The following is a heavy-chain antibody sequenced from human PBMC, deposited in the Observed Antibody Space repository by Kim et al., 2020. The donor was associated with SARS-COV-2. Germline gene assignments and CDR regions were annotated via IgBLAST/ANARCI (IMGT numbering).Heavy chain of an antibody. CDR3: ARGQVVTGYYKPAGVDY. V-gene: IGHV3-7*01. CDR2: IKEDGSEK. Sequence: GGSLRLSCSGSGFSFGNYWMTWVRRAPGKGLEWVAHIKEDGSEKIYVDSAKGRFTISRDNAENSLFLQMDSLRVEDTAIYYCARGQVVTGYYKPAGVDYWGRGTQVTVSA. D-gene: IGHD3-9*01. J-gene: IGHJ4*02. CDR1: GFSFGNYW.